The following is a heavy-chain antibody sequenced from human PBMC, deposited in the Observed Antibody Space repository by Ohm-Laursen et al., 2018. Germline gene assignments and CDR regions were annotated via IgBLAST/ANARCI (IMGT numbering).Heavy chain of an antibody. V-gene: IGHV3-33*01. D-gene: IGHD3-22*01. CDR2: IWYDGSNK. CDR3: AREGGYYDSSGYYTVSSPFDY. Sequence: SLRLSCAASGFIFSSYGMHWVRQAPGKGLEWVALIWYDGSNKYYADSVKGRFTISRDDSKSTLYLQMNSLRAEDTAVYYCAREGGYYDSSGYYTVSSPFDYWGQGTLVTVSS. J-gene: IGHJ4*02. CDR1: GFIFSSYG.